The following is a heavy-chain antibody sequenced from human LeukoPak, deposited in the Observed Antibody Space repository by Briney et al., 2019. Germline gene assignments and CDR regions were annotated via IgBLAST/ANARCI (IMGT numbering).Heavy chain of an antibody. V-gene: IGHV1-46*01. CDR1: GSTFTRYY. CDR3: ARDHCSPGTCLGGH. CDR2: INPSSGST. D-gene: IGHD2-15*01. J-gene: IGHJ4*02. Sequence: GASVKVSCEASGSTFTRYYIHWVRQAPGQGLDWMGMINPSSGSTRFAQMFQDRVTMTRDTSTSAVYMELTSLRSEDTAIYYCARDHCSPGTCLGGHWGQGTLVTVSS.